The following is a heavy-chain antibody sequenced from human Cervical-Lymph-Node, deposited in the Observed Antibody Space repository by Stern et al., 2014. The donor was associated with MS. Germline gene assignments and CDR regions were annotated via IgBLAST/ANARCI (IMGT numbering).Heavy chain of an antibody. CDR3: ATPSTVTVGGMDV. CDR1: GGTFSTQA. CDR2: IIPIFGTP. Sequence: QLVQSRAEVKKPGSSVKVSCKASGGTFSTQAINWVRQAPGQGLEWVGGIIPIFGTPNYAQKVQDRVTITADESTSTAYMALSSLRSEDTAVYYCATPSTVTVGGMDVWGQGTTVTVSS. V-gene: IGHV1-69*01. D-gene: IGHD4-17*01. J-gene: IGHJ6*02.